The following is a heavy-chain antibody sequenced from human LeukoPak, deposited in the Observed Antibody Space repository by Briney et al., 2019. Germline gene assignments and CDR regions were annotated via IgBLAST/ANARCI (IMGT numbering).Heavy chain of an antibody. D-gene: IGHD3-10*01. V-gene: IGHV4-39*01. CDR1: GGAISSSSYY. CDR3: ASLLLWFGEADAFDI. Sequence: SETLSLTCTVSGGAISSSSYYWGWIRQPPGKGLEWIGSIYYSGSTYYNPSLKSRVTISVDTSKNQFSLKLSSVTAADTAVYYCASLLLWFGEADAFDIWGQGTMVTVSS. CDR2: IYYSGST. J-gene: IGHJ3*02.